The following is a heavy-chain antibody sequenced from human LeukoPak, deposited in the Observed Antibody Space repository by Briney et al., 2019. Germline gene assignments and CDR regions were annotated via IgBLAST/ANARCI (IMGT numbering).Heavy chain of an antibody. CDR2: IIPILGIA. V-gene: IGHV1-69*04. CDR1: GGTFSSYA. J-gene: IGHJ3*02. CDR3: ARHSAHSSTNDAFDI. D-gene: IGHD6-13*01. Sequence: GASVKVSCKASGGTFSSYAISWVRQAPGQGLEWMGRIIPILGIANYAQKFQGRVTITADKSTSTAYMELSSLRSEDTAVYYCARHSAHSSTNDAFDIWGQGTMVSVSS.